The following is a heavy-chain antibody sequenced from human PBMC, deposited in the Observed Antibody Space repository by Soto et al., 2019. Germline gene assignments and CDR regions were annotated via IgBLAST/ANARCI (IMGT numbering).Heavy chain of an antibody. V-gene: IGHV3-23*01. CDR1: GFTFSSYA. CDR2: ISGSGGST. CDR3: ARVGRYGWDFDH. Sequence: GGSLRLSCAASGFTFSSYAMSWVRQAPGKGLEWVSAISGSGGSTYYADSVKGRFIISRDNAKDSVYMQMDSLRAGDTAVYFCARVGRYGWDFDHWGQGTLVTVSS. D-gene: IGHD5-18*01. J-gene: IGHJ4*02.